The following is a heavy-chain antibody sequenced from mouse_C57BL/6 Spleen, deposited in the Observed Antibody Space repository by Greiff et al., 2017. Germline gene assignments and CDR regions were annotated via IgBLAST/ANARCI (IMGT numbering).Heavy chain of an antibody. D-gene: IGHD2-1*01. J-gene: IGHJ3*01. V-gene: IGHV1-81*01. CDR1: GYTFTSYG. CDR3: ARQEGYYGNSSSWFAY. CDR2: IYPRSGNT. Sequence: VQLQESGAELARPGASVKLSCKASGYTFTSYGISWVKQRTGQGLEWIGEIYPRSGNTYYNEKFKGKATLTADKSSSTAYMELRSLTSEDSAVXFCARQEGYYGNSSSWFAYWGQGTPVTVSA.